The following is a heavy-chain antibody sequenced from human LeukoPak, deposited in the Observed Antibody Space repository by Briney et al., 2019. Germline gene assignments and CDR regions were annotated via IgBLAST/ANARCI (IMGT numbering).Heavy chain of an antibody. CDR3: ARGRYQSTRLSSYYYYYMDV. CDR1: GGSISSYY. CDR2: IYTSGST. Sequence: SETLSLTCTVSGGSISSYYGSWIRQPAGKGLEWIGRIYTSGSTIYNPSLKSRVTMSIDTSKNQFSLKLSSVTAADTAVYYCARGRYQSTRLSSYYYYYMDVLGKGTTVTVSS. J-gene: IGHJ6*03. D-gene: IGHD1-14*01. V-gene: IGHV4-4*07.